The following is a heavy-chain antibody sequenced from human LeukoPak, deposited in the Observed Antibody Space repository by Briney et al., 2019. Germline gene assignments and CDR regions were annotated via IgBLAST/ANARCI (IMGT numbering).Heavy chain of an antibody. D-gene: IGHD3-3*01. CDR3: AKGSSYYDFWSGYYFDY. J-gene: IGHJ4*02. CDR2: INHSGST. Sequence: SETLSLTCAVYGGSFSGYYWSWIRQPPGKGLEWIGEINHSGSTNYNPSLKSRVTISVDTSKNQFSLKLSSVTAADTAVYYCAKGSSYYDFWSGYYFDYWGQGTLVTVSS. V-gene: IGHV4-34*01. CDR1: GGSFSGYY.